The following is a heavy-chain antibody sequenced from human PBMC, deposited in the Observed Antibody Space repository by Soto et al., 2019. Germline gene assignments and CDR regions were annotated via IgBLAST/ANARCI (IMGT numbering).Heavy chain of an antibody. J-gene: IGHJ4*02. V-gene: IGHV4-4*02. D-gene: IGHD1-1*01. CDR2: ICRTGNT. CDR3: ASRDPGTSVDY. CDR1: GGSFTSNNW. Sequence: PSETLSLTCAVSGGSFTSNNWWTWVRQPPGQGLEWIGEICRTGNTNYNPSLKRRVTISLDKSENQFSLMVTSLTAADTAVYYCASRDPGTSVDYWGQGTLVIVSS.